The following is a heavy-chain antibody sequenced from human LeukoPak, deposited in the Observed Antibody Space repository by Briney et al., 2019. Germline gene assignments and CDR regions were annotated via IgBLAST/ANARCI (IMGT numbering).Heavy chain of an antibody. D-gene: IGHD3-22*01. Sequence: SVKVSCKTSGGTLSTSAINWVRQAPGQGLEWMGGIIPIFGRTNYAQKFQGRVTITTDESTSTAYMEPRSLRSEDTAVYYCARNPRYYSDTSGYYPFDYWGQGTLVTVSS. J-gene: IGHJ4*02. CDR1: GGTLSTSA. CDR3: ARNPRYYSDTSGYYPFDY. V-gene: IGHV1-69*05. CDR2: IIPIFGRT.